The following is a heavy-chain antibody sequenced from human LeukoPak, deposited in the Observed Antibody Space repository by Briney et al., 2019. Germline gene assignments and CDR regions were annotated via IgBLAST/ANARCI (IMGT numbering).Heavy chain of an antibody. V-gene: IGHV4-4*07. Sequence: SETLSLTCTVSGGSITSYYWSWIRRPAGKGLEWIGRIHTSGSTNYNPSLKSRVTMSVDTSKNQFSLKLSSVTAADTAVYYCARVPCSGGSCYPYYYMDVWGKGTTVTISS. CDR1: GGSITSYY. CDR2: IHTSGST. J-gene: IGHJ6*03. CDR3: ARVPCSGGSCYPYYYMDV. D-gene: IGHD2-15*01.